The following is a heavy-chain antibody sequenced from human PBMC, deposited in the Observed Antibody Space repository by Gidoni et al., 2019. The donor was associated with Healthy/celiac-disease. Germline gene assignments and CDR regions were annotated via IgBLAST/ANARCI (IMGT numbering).Heavy chain of an antibody. V-gene: IGHV3-9*01. J-gene: IGHJ3*02. CDR2: ISWNSGSI. D-gene: IGHD3-22*01. Sequence: EVQLVESGGGLVQPGRSLRLSCAASGFTFDDYAMHWVRQAPGKGLEWVSGISWNSGSIGYADSVKGRFTISRDNAKNSLYLQMNSLRAEDTALYYCAKDRSHYYDSSGYSSDAFDIWGQGTMVTVSS. CDR3: AKDRSHYYDSSGYSSDAFDI. CDR1: GFTFDDYA.